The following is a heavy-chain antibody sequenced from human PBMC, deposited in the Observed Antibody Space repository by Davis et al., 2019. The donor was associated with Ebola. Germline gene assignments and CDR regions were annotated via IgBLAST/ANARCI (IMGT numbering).Heavy chain of an antibody. Sequence: SETLSLTCAVYGGSFSGYYWSWIRQPPGKGLEWIGEINHSGSTNYNPSLKSRVTISVDTSKNQFSLKLSSVTAADTAVYYCARAQLLQKLYYYYYYGMDVWGQGTTVTVSS. CDR2: INHSGST. V-gene: IGHV4-34*01. CDR3: ARAQLLQKLYYYYYYGMDV. D-gene: IGHD2-2*01. J-gene: IGHJ6*02. CDR1: GGSFSGYY.